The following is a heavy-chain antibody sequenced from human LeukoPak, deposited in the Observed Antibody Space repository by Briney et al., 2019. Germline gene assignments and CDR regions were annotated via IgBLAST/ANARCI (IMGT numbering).Heavy chain of an antibody. CDR3: ARKGQGSNWAAEYFQN. J-gene: IGHJ1*01. D-gene: IGHD6-13*01. CDR1: GFIFSSYV. CDR2: ISGSGGTGT. V-gene: IGHV3-23*01. Sequence: PGGSLRLSCAASGFIFSSYVMSWVRQAPGKGLEWVSAISGSGGTGTYYADSVKGRFTISRDNSKNTLYLQINSLRAEDTAVYYCARKGQGSNWAAEYFQNWGQGTLVTVSS.